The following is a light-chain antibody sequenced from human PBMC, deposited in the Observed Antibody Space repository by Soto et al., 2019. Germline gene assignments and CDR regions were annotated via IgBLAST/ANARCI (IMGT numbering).Light chain of an antibody. Sequence: EIVLTQSPGTLSLSPGDGATLSCRASQSVGSTYLAWYQQRPGQAPRLLIYGASTRATGIPDRISGSGSGTDFTLTISRLEPEDFAMYYCQQFGDPPETFGQGTKVEIK. J-gene: IGKJ1*01. CDR3: QQFGDPPET. CDR1: QSVGSTY. CDR2: GAS. V-gene: IGKV3-20*01.